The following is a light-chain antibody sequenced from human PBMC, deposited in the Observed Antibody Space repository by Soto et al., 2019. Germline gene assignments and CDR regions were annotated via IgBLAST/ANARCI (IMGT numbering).Light chain of an antibody. Sequence: DIVMTQSPDSLAVSLGERATINCKSSQSILYSPNNKNYLAWYQQKPGQPPKLLIYWASTRESGVPDRFSGSGSGTDFTLTISXLQAEDVAVYYCQHYLNTPQNFGQGTKVEIK. CDR3: QHYLNTPQN. J-gene: IGKJ1*01. CDR2: WAS. V-gene: IGKV4-1*01. CDR1: QSILYSPNNKNY.